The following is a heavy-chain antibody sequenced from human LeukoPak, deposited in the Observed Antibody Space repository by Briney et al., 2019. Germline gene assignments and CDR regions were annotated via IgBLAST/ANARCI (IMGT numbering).Heavy chain of an antibody. CDR3: ARDPNENGYYGFDY. V-gene: IGHV3-30*03. J-gene: IGHJ4*02. Sequence: PGGSLRLSCAASGFTFSSYGMHWVRQAPVKGLEWVAVISYDGSNKYYADSVKGRFTISRDNSKNTLYLQMNSLRAEDTAVYYCARDPNENGYYGFDYWGQGTLVTVSS. CDR2: ISYDGSNK. CDR1: GFTFSSYG. D-gene: IGHD3-3*01.